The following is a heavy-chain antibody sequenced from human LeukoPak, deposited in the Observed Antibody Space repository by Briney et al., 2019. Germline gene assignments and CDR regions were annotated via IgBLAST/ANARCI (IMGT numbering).Heavy chain of an antibody. V-gene: IGHV4-30-4*01. CDR2: IYYSGSA. Sequence: TSQTLSLTCSVSGGSINNVNYYWSWIRQPPGKGLEWTGYIYYSGSAYYNPSLKGRTTISIETSKNQFSLRLTSVTAADTAVYYCASYDFWSGYYRFDYWGQGTLVTVSS. J-gene: IGHJ4*02. CDR1: GGSINNVNYY. D-gene: IGHD3-3*01. CDR3: ASYDFWSGYYRFDY.